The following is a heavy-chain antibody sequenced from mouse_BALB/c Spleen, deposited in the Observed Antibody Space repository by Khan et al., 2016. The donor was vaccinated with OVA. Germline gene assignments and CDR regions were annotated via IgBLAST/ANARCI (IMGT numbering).Heavy chain of an antibody. J-gene: IGHJ3*01. CDR1: GFTFSTYG. CDR2: ISSGGRYT. D-gene: IGHD1-1*01. Sequence: EVQRVESGGDLVKPGGSLKLSCTASGFTFSTYGMSWVCQTPDKRLDWVATISSGGRYTYYPDSVKGRFTISRDNAKNTLYLQMSSLKSEDTAMYYCARLAYYYDSEGFAYWGQGTLVTVSA. V-gene: IGHV5-6*01. CDR3: ARLAYYYDSEGFAY.